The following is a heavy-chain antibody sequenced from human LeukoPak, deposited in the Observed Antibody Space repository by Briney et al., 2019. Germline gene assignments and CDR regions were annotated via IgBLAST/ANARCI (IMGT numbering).Heavy chain of an antibody. V-gene: IGHV1-69*06. J-gene: IGHJ1*01. CDR1: GGTFSSYA. CDR2: IIPIFGTA. CDR3: ARDHYYDSSGQNPGYFQH. D-gene: IGHD3-22*01. Sequence: GASVKVSCKASGGTFSSYAISWVRQAPGQGLEWMGGIIPIFGTANYAQKFQGRVTITADKSTSTAYMELSSLRSEDTAVYYCARDHYYDSSGQNPGYFQHWGQGTLVTVSS.